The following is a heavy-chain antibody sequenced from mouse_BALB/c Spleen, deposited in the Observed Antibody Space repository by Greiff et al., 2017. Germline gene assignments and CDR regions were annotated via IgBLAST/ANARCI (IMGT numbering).Heavy chain of an antibody. CDR2: IYPGNGDT. D-gene: IGHD4-1*01. CDR3: ARYWDAMDY. Sequence: LQQPGAELVKPGASVKMSCKASGYTFTSYNMHWVKQTPGQGLEWIGAIYPGNGDTSYNQKFKGKATLTADKSSSTAYMQLSSLTSEDSAVYYCARYWDAMDYWGQGTSVTVSS. J-gene: IGHJ4*01. CDR1: GYTFTSYN. V-gene: IGHV1-12*01.